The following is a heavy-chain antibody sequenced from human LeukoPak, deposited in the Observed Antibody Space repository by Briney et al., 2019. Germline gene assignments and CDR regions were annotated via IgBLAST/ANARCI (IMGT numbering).Heavy chain of an antibody. V-gene: IGHV1-2*02. J-gene: IGHJ4*02. D-gene: IGHD4-17*01. CDR3: ALVGEALDY. Sequence: ASVKVSCTASGYTFIGYNMHWVRQAPGQGLEWMGWINPNSGGTNYAQSFQGRVTMTRDTSISTAYMELSRLRSDGTAIYYCALVGEALDYWGQGTLVTVSS. CDR2: INPNSGGT. CDR1: GYTFIGYN.